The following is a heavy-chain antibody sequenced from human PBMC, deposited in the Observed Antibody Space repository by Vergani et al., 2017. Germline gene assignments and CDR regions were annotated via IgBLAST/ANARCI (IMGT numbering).Heavy chain of an antibody. D-gene: IGHD6-6*01. Sequence: QVQLQESGPGLVKPSQTLSLTCTVSGGSISSGGYYWSWIRQHPGKGLEWIGYIYPSGSTNSNPSLKSRVTISVDTPKNQFSLKLTSVTAADTAVYYCARQTSLHFDYWGQGTLVTVSS. CDR2: IYPSGST. J-gene: IGHJ4*02. CDR1: GGSISSGGYY. CDR3: ARQTSLHFDY. V-gene: IGHV4-31*03.